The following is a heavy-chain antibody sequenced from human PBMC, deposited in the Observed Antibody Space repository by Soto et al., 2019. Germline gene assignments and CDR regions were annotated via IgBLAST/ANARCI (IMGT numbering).Heavy chain of an antibody. CDR1: GGSFRGYY. V-gene: IGHV4-34*01. D-gene: IGHD5-18*01. Sequence: PSGTLSLTCAVYGGSFRGYYWSWIRQPPGKGLEWIGEINHSGSTNYNPSLKSRVTISVDTSKNQFSLKLSSVTAADTAVYYCARGPSGYSYGYFFNYWGQGTLVTVSS. CDR3: ARGPSGYSYGYFFNY. J-gene: IGHJ4*02. CDR2: INHSGST.